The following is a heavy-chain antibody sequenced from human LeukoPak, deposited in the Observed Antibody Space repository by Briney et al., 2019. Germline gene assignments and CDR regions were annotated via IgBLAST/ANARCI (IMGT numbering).Heavy chain of an antibody. V-gene: IGHV3-30*02. J-gene: IGHJ3*01. CDR3: AKDQWWFGESNAFDV. Sequence: GGSLRLSCAASGFTFSSYGMHWVRQAPGKGLEWVSFIWYDGSNKYYGDSAKGRFTISRDNSKNTLYLQMNSLRAEDTAVYYCAKDQWWFGESNAFDVWGQGTVVTVSS. CDR1: GFTFSSYG. D-gene: IGHD3-10*01. CDR2: IWYDGSNK.